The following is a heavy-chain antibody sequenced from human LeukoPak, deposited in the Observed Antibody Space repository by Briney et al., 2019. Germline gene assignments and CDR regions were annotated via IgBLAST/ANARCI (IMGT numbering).Heavy chain of an antibody. CDR1: GYSISSGYY. J-gene: IGHJ5*02. CDR2: IYHSAST. CDR3: ARAGPFDP. V-gene: IGHV4-38-2*02. Sequence: SETLSLTCTVSGYSISSGYYWGWIRQPPGKGLEWIGSIYHSASTYYNPSLKSRVTISVDTSKNQFSLKLSSGTAADTAVYYCARAGPFDPWGQGTLVTVSS.